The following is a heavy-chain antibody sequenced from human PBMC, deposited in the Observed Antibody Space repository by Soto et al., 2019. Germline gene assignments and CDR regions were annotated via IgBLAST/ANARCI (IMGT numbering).Heavy chain of an antibody. D-gene: IGHD6-13*01. CDR3: ARGLNTAAALDY. J-gene: IGHJ4*02. CDR1: GGSISSGGYS. V-gene: IGHV4-30-2*01. Sequence: QLQLQESGSGLVKPSQTLSLTCAVFGGSISSGGYSWSWIRQPPGKGLEWIGYIYHSGSTYYNPSLKSRVTISVDRSKNQFSLKLSSVTAADTAVYYCARGLNTAAALDYWGQGTLVTVSS. CDR2: IYHSGST.